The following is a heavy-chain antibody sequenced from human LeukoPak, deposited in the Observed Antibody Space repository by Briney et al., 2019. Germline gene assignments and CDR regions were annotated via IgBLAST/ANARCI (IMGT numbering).Heavy chain of an antibody. Sequence: GGSLRLSCAASGFTFSSSAMSWVRQAPGKGLEWVSAISNNGGYTYYADSVQGRFTISRDNSKSTLCLQMNSLRAEDTAVYYCAKADYVEWLFCYYFDYWGQGTLVTVSS. CDR1: GFTFSSSA. CDR2: ISNNGGYT. J-gene: IGHJ4*02. V-gene: IGHV3-23*01. D-gene: IGHD3-3*01. CDR3: AKADYVEWLFCYYFDY.